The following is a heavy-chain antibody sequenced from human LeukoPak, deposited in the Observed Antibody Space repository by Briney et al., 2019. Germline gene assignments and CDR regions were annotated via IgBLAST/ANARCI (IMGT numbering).Heavy chain of an antibody. CDR3: ARTGYSSGWYASLRDNWFDP. Sequence: EASVKVSCKASGYTFTSYGISWVRQAPGQGLEWMGWISAYNGNTNYAQKLQGRVTMTTDTSTSTAYMELRSLRSDDTAVYYCARTGYSSGWYASLRDNWFDPWGQGTLVTVSS. CDR1: GYTFTSYG. D-gene: IGHD6-19*01. J-gene: IGHJ5*02. V-gene: IGHV1-18*01. CDR2: ISAYNGNT.